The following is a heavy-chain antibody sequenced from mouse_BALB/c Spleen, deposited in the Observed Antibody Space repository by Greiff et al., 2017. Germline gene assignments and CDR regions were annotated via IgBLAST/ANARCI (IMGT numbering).Heavy chain of an antibody. CDR3: ARNYGNCFDY. J-gene: IGHJ2*01. CDR1: GFTFSSYG. Sequence: DVMLVESGGDLVKPGGSLKLSCAASGFTFSSYGMSWVRQTPDKRLEWVATISSGGSYTYYPDSVKGRFTISRDNAKNTLYLQMSSLKSEDTAMYYCARNYGNCFDYWGQGTTLTVSS. D-gene: IGHD2-1*01. V-gene: IGHV5-6*02. CDR2: ISSGGSYT.